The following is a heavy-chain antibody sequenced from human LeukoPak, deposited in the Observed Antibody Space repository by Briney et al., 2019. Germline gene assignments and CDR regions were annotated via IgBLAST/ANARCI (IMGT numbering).Heavy chain of an antibody. D-gene: IGHD6-19*01. Sequence: SETLSLTCTVSGGSISSYYWSWIRQPPGKGLEWIGYIYYSGSTNYNPSLKSRVTISVDTSKNQFSLKLSSVTAADTAVYYCARDSSGWYDYWGQGTLVTVSS. V-gene: IGHV4-59*01. CDR2: IYYSGST. J-gene: IGHJ4*02. CDR1: GGSISSYY. CDR3: ARDSSGWYDY.